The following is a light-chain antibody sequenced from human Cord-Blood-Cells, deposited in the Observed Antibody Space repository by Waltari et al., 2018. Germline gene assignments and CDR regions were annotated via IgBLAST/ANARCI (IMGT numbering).Light chain of an antibody. CDR3: ERSYSTPLT. J-gene: IGKJ4*02. Sequence: DIQMTQSPSSLSASVGDRVTITCRPSQSISSYLNWYQQKPVTAPKLLIYAAASLESGVPSRFSGRGSETEFTHTISSLQPEDFATYYCERSYSTPLTFGGGTKVEIK. CDR2: AAA. CDR1: QSISSY. V-gene: IGKV1-39*01.